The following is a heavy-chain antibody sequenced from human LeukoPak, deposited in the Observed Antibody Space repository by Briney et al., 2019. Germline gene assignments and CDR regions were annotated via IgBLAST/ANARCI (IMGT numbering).Heavy chain of an antibody. V-gene: IGHV3-48*04. CDR2: ISSSSSTI. CDR1: GFTFSIYS. J-gene: IGHJ4*02. CDR3: ARVSDISVAAYFDY. Sequence: GGSLRLSCAASGFTFSIYSMNWVRQAPGKGLEWVSYISSSSSTIHYADSVKGRFTISRDNAKNSLYLQMNSLRAEDTALYYCARVSDISVAAYFDYWGQGTLVTVSS. D-gene: IGHD6-19*01.